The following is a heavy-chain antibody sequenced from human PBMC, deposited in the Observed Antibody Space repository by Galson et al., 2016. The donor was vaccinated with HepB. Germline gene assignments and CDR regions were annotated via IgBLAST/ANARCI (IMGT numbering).Heavy chain of an antibody. CDR1: GSTFSSYA. D-gene: IGHD3-16*02. J-gene: IGHJ4*02. CDR3: VKDFDYVWGSFRFQTKYYFDY. V-gene: IGHV3-64D*06. Sequence: SLRLSCAASGSTFSSYALHWVRQAPGQGLEYVSAIHINGGTTYYAEAAKGRFTISRDNSKNTLYLQMSRLRAEDTAVYYCVKDFDYVWGSFRFQTKYYFDYWGQGTLVTVSS. CDR2: IHINGGTT.